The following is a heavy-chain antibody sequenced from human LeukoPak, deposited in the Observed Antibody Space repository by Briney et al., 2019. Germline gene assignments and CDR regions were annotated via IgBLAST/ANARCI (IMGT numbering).Heavy chain of an antibody. D-gene: IGHD2-2*01. CDR2: ISGSGGST. J-gene: IGHJ3*02. CDR1: GFTFSSYA. V-gene: IGHV3-23*01. Sequence: GGPLRLSCAASGFTFSSYAMSWVRQAPGKGLEWVSAISGSGGSTYYADSVKGRFTISRDNSKNTLYLQMNSLRAEDTAVYYCARVGCSSTSCSNYKAFDIWGQGTMVTVSS. CDR3: ARVGCSSTSCSNYKAFDI.